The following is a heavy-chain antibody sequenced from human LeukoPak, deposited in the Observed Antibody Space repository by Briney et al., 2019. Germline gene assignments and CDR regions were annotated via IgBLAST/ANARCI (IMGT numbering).Heavy chain of an antibody. V-gene: IGHV1-2*04. CDR2: INPNSGGT. D-gene: IGHD3-10*01. Sequence: ASVKVSCKASGYTFTGYYMHWVRQAPGQGLEWVGWINPNSGGTNYAQKFQGWVTMTRDTSISTAYMELSRLRSDDTAVYYCARAFGPSEEDYYFDYWGQGTLVTVSS. CDR3: ARAFGPSEEDYYFDY. J-gene: IGHJ4*02. CDR1: GYTFTGYY.